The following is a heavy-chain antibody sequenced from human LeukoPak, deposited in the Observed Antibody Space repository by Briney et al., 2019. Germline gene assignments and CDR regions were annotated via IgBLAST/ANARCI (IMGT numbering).Heavy chain of an antibody. J-gene: IGHJ4*02. CDR3: ARSDFWSGFDY. D-gene: IGHD3-3*01. Sequence: PSETLSHTCTVSGVSMSRSSYYWGWIRQPPGKGLEWVATIYYSGTTYYNPSLRSRVTISVDTSKNQFSLKLSSVTAADTAVYYCARSDFWSGFDYWGQGTLVTVSS. CDR1: GVSMSRSSYY. CDR2: IYYSGTT. V-gene: IGHV4-39*01.